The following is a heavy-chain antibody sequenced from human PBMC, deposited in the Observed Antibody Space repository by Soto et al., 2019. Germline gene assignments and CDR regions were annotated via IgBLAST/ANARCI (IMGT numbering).Heavy chain of an antibody. J-gene: IGHJ6*02. D-gene: IGHD6-13*01. CDR1: GYTFSSYY. V-gene: IGHV1-46*01. CDR2: INPSGDHT. Sequence: ASVKVSCKASGYTFSSYYLQWVRQAPGQGLEWMGIINPSGDHTSYEEKFHGRITMTSDTSTSTVYMELSSLRSDDTAVYYCARDSSPGSSSTFGYYGMDVWGQGTTVTVSS. CDR3: ARDSSPGSSSTFGYYGMDV.